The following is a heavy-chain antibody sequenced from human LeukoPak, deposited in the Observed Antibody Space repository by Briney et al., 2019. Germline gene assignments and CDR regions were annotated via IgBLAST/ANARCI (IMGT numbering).Heavy chain of an antibody. CDR3: AREEGATQDAN. CDR1: GFSISSGYY. V-gene: IGHV4-38-2*02. Sequence: SETLSLTCTVSGFSISSGYYWAWIRQPPGKGLEWIGNVYHTGGTYYNPSLKSRVTISVDTSRNQFSLRLSSVTAADTAVYYCAREEGATQDANWGQGTLVLVSS. D-gene: IGHD1-26*01. CDR2: VYHTGGT. J-gene: IGHJ4*02.